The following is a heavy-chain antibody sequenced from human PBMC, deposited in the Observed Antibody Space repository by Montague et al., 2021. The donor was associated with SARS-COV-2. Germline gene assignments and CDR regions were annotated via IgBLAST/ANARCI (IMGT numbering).Heavy chain of an antibody. CDR1: GFTFNNYA. CDR3: TKGGRNFYELDGFDS. V-gene: IGHV3-23*03. Sequence: PLRLSCAASGFTFNNYAMTWVRQAPGKGLEWVSIIYSDGSSTYYADSVKGRFTISRDNSKNTLYLQMNSLRAEDTAVYSCTKGGRNFYELDGFDSWGQGTPVTVSS. D-gene: IGHD3-3*01. J-gene: IGHJ4*02. CDR2: IYSDGSST.